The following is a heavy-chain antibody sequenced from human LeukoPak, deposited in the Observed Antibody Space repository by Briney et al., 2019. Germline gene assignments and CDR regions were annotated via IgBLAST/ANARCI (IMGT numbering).Heavy chain of an antibody. CDR2: IFYSGST. D-gene: IGHD6-19*01. CDR3: ARDRSGDSSGWYPIDY. CDR1: GGSISSSSYY. V-gene: IGHV4-39*07. J-gene: IGHJ4*02. Sequence: SETLSLTCTVSGGSISSSSYYWGWIRQPPGKGLEWIGSIFYSGSTYYNPSLKSRVTISVDTSKKQFSLKLSSVTPEDTAVYYCARDRSGDSSGWYPIDYWGQGTLVTVSS.